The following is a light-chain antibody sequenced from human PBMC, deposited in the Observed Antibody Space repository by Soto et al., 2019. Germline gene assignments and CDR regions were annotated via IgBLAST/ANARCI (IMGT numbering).Light chain of an antibody. CDR3: QQYYSSPLT. CDR1: QSVLYRSNNRNY. J-gene: IGKJ4*01. CDR2: WAS. Sequence: DIVMTQSPDSLAVSLGERATINCKSSQSVLYRSNNRNYLAWYQQKPGQPPKLLIYWASTRESGVPDRFSGRGSGTDFTLTISSLQAEDVAVYYCQQYYSSPLTFVGGTKVEIK. V-gene: IGKV4-1*01.